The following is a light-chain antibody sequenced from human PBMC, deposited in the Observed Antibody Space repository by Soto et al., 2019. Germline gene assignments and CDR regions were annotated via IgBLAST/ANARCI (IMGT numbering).Light chain of an antibody. V-gene: IGKV3-15*01. CDR3: EQYDDWPWM. CDR1: QSLSDT. Sequence: EIVMTQSPATLSVSPGGRATLSCRASQSLSDTLAWYQQKPGQAPRLLIPGASTRAPGVPARRSSSRAGKNCPVANSCLQSGDYSAFYFEQYDDWPWMFGQGTKVDIK. CDR2: GAS. J-gene: IGKJ1*01.